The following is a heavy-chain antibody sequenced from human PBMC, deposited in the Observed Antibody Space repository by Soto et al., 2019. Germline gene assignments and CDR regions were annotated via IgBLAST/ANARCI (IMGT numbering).Heavy chain of an antibody. Sequence: PSETLSLTCTVSGGSISSGGYYWSWIRQHPGKGLEWIGYIYYSGSTYYNPSLKSRVTISVDTSKNQFSLKLSSVTAADTAVHYCARDRRYCSGGSCYAYYYGMGVWGQGTTVTVSS. CDR1: GGSISSGGYY. CDR3: ARDRRYCSGGSCYAYYYGMGV. D-gene: IGHD2-15*01. J-gene: IGHJ6*02. V-gene: IGHV4-31*03. CDR2: IYYSGST.